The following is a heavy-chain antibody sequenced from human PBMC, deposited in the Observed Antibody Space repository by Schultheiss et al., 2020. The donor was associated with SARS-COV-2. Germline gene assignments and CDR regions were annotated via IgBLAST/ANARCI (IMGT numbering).Heavy chain of an antibody. V-gene: IGHV3-30-3*01. CDR3: ARDIDDFWSHWFDP. CDR2: ISYDGSNK. J-gene: IGHJ5*02. Sequence: GGSLRLSCAASGFTFSSYAMHWVRQAPGKGLEWVAVISYDGSNKYYADSVKGRFTISRDNSKNTLYLQMNSLRAEDTAVYYCARDIDDFWSHWFDPWGQGTLVTVAS. CDR1: GFTFSSYA. D-gene: IGHD3-3*01.